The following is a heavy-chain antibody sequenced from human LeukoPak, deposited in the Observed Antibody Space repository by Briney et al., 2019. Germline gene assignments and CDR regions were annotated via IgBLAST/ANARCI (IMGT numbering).Heavy chain of an antibody. CDR2: INAGNGNT. CDR3: AGSSGSYYPPSSDY. J-gene: IGHJ4*02. D-gene: IGHD3-10*01. CDR1: GYTFTGYY. Sequence: ASVKVSCKASGYTFTGYYMHWVRQAPGQRLEWMGWINAGNGNTKYSQKFQGRVTITRDTSASTAYMELSSLRSEDTAVYYCAGSSGSYYPPSSDYWGQGTLVTVSS. V-gene: IGHV1-3*01.